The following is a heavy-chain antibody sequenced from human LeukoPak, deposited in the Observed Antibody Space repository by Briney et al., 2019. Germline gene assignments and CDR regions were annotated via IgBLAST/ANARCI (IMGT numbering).Heavy chain of an antibody. CDR2: ISSSSSYI. V-gene: IGHV3-21*01. CDR3: ARDLSDYSYGGHVG. J-gene: IGHJ4*02. CDR1: GFTFGDHA. D-gene: IGHD3-10*01. Sequence: GGSLRLSCTASGFTFGDHAMSWVRQAPGKGLEWVSSISSSSSYIYYADSVKGRFTISRDNAKNSLCLQMNSLRAEDTAVYYCARDLSDYSYGGHVGWGQGTLVTVSS.